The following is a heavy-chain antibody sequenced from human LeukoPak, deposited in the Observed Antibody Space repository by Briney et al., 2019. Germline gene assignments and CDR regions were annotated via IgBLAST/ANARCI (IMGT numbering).Heavy chain of an antibody. CDR2: ISHSGTT. CDR3: ARHGEKYHLS. D-gene: IGHD2-2*01. CDR1: GGFNTHYY. J-gene: IGHJ5*02. V-gene: IGHV4-34*01. Sequence: PSETLSLTCSVSGGFNTHYYWSWIRQPPGKGLEWIGEISHSGTTSYNPSLKSRVTISIDASTKQFSLQLSSVTAADTAVYYCARHGEKYHLSWGQGTLVAVSS.